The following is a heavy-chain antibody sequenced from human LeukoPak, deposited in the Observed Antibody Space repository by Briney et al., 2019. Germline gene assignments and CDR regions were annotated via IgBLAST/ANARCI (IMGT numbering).Heavy chain of an antibody. CDR2: INPNSGGT. D-gene: IGHD3-10*01. J-gene: IGHJ4*02. CDR3: ARVVGFGSYYFDY. Sequence: ASVKVSCEASGYTFTGYYMHWVRQAPGQGLEWMGWINPNSGGTNYAQKFQGRVTMTRDTSISTAYMELSRLRSDDTAVYYCARVVGFGSYYFDYWGQGTLVTVSS. V-gene: IGHV1-2*02. CDR1: GYTFTGYY.